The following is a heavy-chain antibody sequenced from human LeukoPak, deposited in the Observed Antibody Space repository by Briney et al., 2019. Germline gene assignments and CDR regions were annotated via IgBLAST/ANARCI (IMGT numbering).Heavy chain of an antibody. V-gene: IGHV3-23*01. CDR3: ARRGGSRGWGAFDI. J-gene: IGHJ3*02. D-gene: IGHD6-19*01. CDR1: GFTFSSYA. CDR2: ISGSGGST. Sequence: GGSLRLSCAASGFTFSSYAMSWVRQAPGKGLEWVSAISGSGGSTYYADSVKGRFTISRDNSKNTLSLQMSSLRDEDTAIYYCARRGGSRGWGAFDIWGQGTIVTVSS.